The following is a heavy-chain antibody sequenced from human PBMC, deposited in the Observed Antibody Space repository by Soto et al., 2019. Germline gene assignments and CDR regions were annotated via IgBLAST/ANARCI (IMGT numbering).Heavy chain of an antibody. Sequence: GESLKISFKVSGYSFTSYWIGWVRQMPGKGLEWMGIIYPGDSDTRYSPSFQGQVTISADKSISTAYLQWSSLKASDTAMYYCARQSGSYYGYYYYGMDVWGQGTTVTVSS. CDR2: IYPGDSDT. CDR1: GYSFTSYW. CDR3: ARQSGSYYGYYYYGMDV. V-gene: IGHV5-51*01. J-gene: IGHJ6*02. D-gene: IGHD1-26*01.